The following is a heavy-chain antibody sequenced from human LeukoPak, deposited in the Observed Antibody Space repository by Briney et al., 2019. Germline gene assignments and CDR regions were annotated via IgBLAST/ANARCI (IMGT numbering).Heavy chain of an antibody. J-gene: IGHJ5*01. Sequence: ASVKMSCKVSGYTLTEFSMYWVRHAPGKGLGWMWRFDPEEGEAISAQNLQGRVTTTEDTSTDTAYMDLSSLRSEGTAVYYSATHSGGRSGSFFSCGAGNPGTASSQSAHPPHLTIFD. CDR1: GYTLTEFS. CDR2: FDPEEGEA. V-gene: IGHV1-24*01. D-gene: IGHD3-22*01. CDR3: ATHSGGRSGSFFSCGAGNPGTASSQSAHPPHLTIFD.